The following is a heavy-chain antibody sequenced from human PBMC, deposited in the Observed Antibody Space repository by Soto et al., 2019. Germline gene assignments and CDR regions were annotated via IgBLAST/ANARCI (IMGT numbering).Heavy chain of an antibody. CDR3: VSQRTSVLTQAYFDY. CDR2: VYYRGRS. D-gene: IGHD2-8*01. V-gene: IGHV4-39*01. CDR1: GGSASNSNYY. Sequence: SETLSLTCTVSGGSASNSNYYWGWIRQSPGKGLEWIGSVYYRGRSYSKSSVKSRVTISVDTSKNQFSLNLNSVTASDTAVYYCVSQRTSVLTQAYFDYWGPGALVTVSS. J-gene: IGHJ4*02.